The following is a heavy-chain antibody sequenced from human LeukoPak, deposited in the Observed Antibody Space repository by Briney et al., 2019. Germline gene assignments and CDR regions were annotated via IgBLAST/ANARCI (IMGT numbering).Heavy chain of an antibody. J-gene: IGHJ4*02. CDR3: ARRCSGGTCYNC. D-gene: IGHD2-15*01. V-gene: IGHV4-34*01. CDR2: INHSGGT. Sequence: SETLSLTCAVYGGSFSAYYWSWIRQPPGKGLEWIAEINHSGGTNHNPSLKSRVTISVDTSKNQFSLKLSSVTAADTAVYYCARRCSGGTCYNCWGQGTLVTVSS. CDR1: GGSFSAYY.